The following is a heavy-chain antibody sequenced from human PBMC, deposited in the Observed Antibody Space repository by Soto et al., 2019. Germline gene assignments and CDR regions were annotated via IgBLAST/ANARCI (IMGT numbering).Heavy chain of an antibody. CDR1: GGSISSGDYY. J-gene: IGHJ4*02. CDR3: ARAPLLWFGELYTDY. CDR2: IYYSGST. D-gene: IGHD3-10*01. V-gene: IGHV4-30-4*01. Sequence: PSETLSLTCTVSGGSISSGDYYWSWIRQPPGKGLEWIGYIYYSGSTYYNPSLKNRVTKSVDTSKKQYSQKLSSVTAADTAVYYCARAPLLWFGELYTDYWGQGTLVTVSS.